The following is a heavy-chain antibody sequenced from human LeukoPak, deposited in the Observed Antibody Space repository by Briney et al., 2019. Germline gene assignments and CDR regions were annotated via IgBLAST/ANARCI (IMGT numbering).Heavy chain of an antibody. J-gene: IGHJ6*03. CDR3: ARGRVSSSTWYSTYYYFFYMDF. V-gene: IGHV4-59*01. Sequence: SETLSLTCTVSGGSISNYYWNWIRQPPGKGLEWIGYIYYSGTTNYNPSLKSRVSMSVDTSKNQFSLKLSSVTAADTAVYFCARGRVSSSTWYSTYYYFFYMDFLVKGTTVTVSS. D-gene: IGHD4-11*01. CDR1: GGSISNYY. CDR2: IYYSGTT.